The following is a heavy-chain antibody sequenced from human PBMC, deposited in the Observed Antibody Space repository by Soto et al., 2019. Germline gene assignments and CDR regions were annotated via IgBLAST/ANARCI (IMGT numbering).Heavy chain of an antibody. CDR2: IDSYGGYT. CDR1: GFTISNYW. CDR3: SRDRPHNWFDP. V-gene: IGHV3-74*01. Sequence: EGQLVESGGGLVQPGGSLSLSCAASGFTISNYWMHWVRQSPGKGLVWVAGIDSYGGYTRYADSVRGRFTISRDNGKNSLYLQMNSLRQEDTAVYYCSRDRPHNWFDPGGQGALVTVST. J-gene: IGHJ5*02.